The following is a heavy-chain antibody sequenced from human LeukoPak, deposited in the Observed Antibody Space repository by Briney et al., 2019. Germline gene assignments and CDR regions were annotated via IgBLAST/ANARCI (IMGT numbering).Heavy chain of an antibody. CDR2: IKSKSEGGTT. CDR1: GFTFSNVW. CDR3: ATFEPGSRAKGFDH. V-gene: IGHV3-15*01. D-gene: IGHD3-10*01. Sequence: GGSLRLSCAASGFTFSNVWMSWFRQAPGKGLEWVGRIKSKSEGGTTDYAAPVQGRFTISRDDSKNTLSLQMNSLGIEDTAVYYCATFEPGSRAKGFDHWGQGNLVIVSS. J-gene: IGHJ4*02.